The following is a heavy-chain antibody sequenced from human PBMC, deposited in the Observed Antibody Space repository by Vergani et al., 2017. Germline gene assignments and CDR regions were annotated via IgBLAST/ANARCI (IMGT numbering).Heavy chain of an antibody. CDR1: GYTLTELS. CDR2: FDPEDGET. D-gene: IGHD3-10*01. V-gene: IGHV1-24*01. J-gene: IGHJ4*02. CDR3: ASHYGSGSYWYSY. Sequence: QVQLVQSGAEVKKPGASVKVSCKVSGYTLTELSMHWVRQAPGKGLEWMGGFDPEDGETIYAQKFQGRVTITADKSTSTAYMELSSLRSEDTAVYYCASHYGSGSYWYSYWGQGTLVTVSS.